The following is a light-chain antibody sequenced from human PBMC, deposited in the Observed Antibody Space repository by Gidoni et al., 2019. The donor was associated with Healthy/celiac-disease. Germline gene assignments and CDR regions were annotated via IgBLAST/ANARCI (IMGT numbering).Light chain of an antibody. J-gene: IGKJ3*01. CDR1: QDISNY. V-gene: IGKV1-33*01. CDR3: QQYDNLGLG. Sequence: DIQMTQSPSSLSASVGDRVTITCQASQDISNYLNWYQQKPGKAPKLLIYDASNLETGVPSRFSGSGSGTDFTFTISSLQPEDIATYYCQQYDNLGLGFGPGTKVDIK. CDR2: DAS.